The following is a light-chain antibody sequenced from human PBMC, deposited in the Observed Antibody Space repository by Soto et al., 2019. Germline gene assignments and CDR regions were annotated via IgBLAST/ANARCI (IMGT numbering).Light chain of an antibody. CDR3: QQYNNWPTRT. V-gene: IGKV3-15*01. J-gene: IGKJ4*01. Sequence: EILITQSPATLSLSPGERATLSCRASQSISTYLAWYQQKPGQAPRLLIYDASTRANGIPARFSGSGSGTELTLTISSLQSEDFAAYDCQQYNNWPTRTFGGGTKVDIK. CDR1: QSISTY. CDR2: DAS.